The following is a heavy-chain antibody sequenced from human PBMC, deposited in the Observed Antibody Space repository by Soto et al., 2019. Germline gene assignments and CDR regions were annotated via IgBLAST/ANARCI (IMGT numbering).Heavy chain of an antibody. V-gene: IGHV3-23*01. J-gene: IGHJ4*02. Sequence: VGSLRLSCAASGFTFNNYAMSWVRQAPGKRLEWVSAISGNDKYYADSVKGRFTISRDNSKNTLYLQMNSLRAEDTAVYYCAKDRDIAAAGYNFDYWGQGTLVTVSS. CDR1: GFTFNNYA. D-gene: IGHD6-13*01. CDR2: ISGNDK. CDR3: AKDRDIAAAGYNFDY.